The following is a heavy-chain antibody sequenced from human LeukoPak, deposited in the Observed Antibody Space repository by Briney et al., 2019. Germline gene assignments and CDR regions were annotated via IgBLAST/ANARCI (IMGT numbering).Heavy chain of an antibody. V-gene: IGHV3-7*01. Sequence: GGSLRLSCAASGFTFSTYWMSWVRQAPGKGLEWVANINQDGGEKYYVDSVKGRFTISRDNAKNSLYLQMNSLRAEDTAVYYCARSAGYSGYAYYMDVWGKGTTVTVSS. CDR1: GFTFSTYW. CDR2: INQDGGEK. D-gene: IGHD5-12*01. CDR3: ARSAGYSGYAYYMDV. J-gene: IGHJ6*03.